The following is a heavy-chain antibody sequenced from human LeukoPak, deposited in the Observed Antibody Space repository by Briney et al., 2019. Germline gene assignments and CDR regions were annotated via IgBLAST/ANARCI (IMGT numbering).Heavy chain of an antibody. CDR1: GYTFTSYA. CDR3: ARVMVYAISPYRYYYYGMDV. Sequence: ASVKVSCKASGYTFTSYAISWVRQAPGQGLEWMGGIIPIFGTANYAQKFQGRVTITADESTSTAYMELSSLRSEDTAVYYCARVMVYAISPYRYYYYGMDVWGQGTTVTVSS. CDR2: IIPIFGTA. V-gene: IGHV1-69*13. D-gene: IGHD2-8*01. J-gene: IGHJ6*02.